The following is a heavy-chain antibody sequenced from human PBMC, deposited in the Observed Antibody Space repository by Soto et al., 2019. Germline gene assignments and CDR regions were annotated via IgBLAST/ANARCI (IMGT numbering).Heavy chain of an antibody. J-gene: IGHJ4*02. CDR2: ISDSGNT. D-gene: IGHD2-15*01. Sequence: SETLSLTCTVSGGSISGYYWSWIRQPPGKGLDWIGYISDSGNTNYNPSLESRVTISIDTSKNQFSLKLTSVTAADTAAYYCARKLFIRSGGIDYWGQGTLVTVSS. V-gene: IGHV4-59*01. CDR3: ARKLFIRSGGIDY. CDR1: GGSISGYY.